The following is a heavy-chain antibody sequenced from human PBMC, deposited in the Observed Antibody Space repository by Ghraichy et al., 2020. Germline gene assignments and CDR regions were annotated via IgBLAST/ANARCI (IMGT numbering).Heavy chain of an antibody. Sequence: SETLSLTCTVSVGSVSSASYYWSWIRQPPGKGLEWIGHIYYSGSTNYNPSLKSRVTISVDTSKNQFSLELSSVTAADTAVYYCAREHCGGGNCYSAYYGRAAGGQGTTVTV. CDR3: AREHCGGGNCYSAYYGRAA. J-gene: IGHJ6*02. D-gene: IGHD2-15*01. CDR2: IYYSGST. V-gene: IGHV4-61*01. CDR1: VGSVSSASYY.